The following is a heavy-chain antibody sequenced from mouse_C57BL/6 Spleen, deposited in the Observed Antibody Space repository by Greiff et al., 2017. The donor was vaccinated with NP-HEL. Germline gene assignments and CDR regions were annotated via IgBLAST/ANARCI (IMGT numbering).Heavy chain of an antibody. CDR2: IYPGDGDT. Sequence: VQLQQSGPELVKPGASVKISCKASGYAFSSSWMNWVKQRPGKGLEWIGRIYPGDGDTNYNGKFKGKATLTADKSSSTAYMQLHSLTSEDSAVYFGEKTSYDGLLGAMDYWGQGTSVTVSS. D-gene: IGHD2-3*01. J-gene: IGHJ4*01. CDR3: EKTSYDGLLGAMDY. CDR1: GYAFSSSW. V-gene: IGHV1-82*01.